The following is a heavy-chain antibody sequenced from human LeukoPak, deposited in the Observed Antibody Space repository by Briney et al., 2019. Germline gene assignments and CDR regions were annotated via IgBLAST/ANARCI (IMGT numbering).Heavy chain of an antibody. CDR2: ISPSGGST. J-gene: IGHJ4*02. D-gene: IGHD2-21*02. V-gene: IGHV1-46*01. CDR1: GYTFITYY. CDR3: ARSRLLLDY. Sequence: GASVKVSCKASGYTFITYYIHWVRQAPGQGLERMGIISPSGGSTTYAQKFQGRVTMTGDTSTSTVYMELSSLRSEDTAVYYCARSRLLLDYWGQGTLVTVSS.